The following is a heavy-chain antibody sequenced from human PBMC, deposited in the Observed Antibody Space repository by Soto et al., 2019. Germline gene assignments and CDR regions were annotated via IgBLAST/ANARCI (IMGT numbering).Heavy chain of an antibody. CDR1: GGTFSSYA. D-gene: IGHD3-3*01. CDR2: IIPIFGTA. Sequence: QVQLVQSGAEVKKPGSSVKVSCKASGGTFSSYAINWVRQAPGQGLEWMGGIIPIFGTANYAQKFQGRVTITADKSTSTAYMELSSLRSEDTAVYYCARVWKSGYYYYYGMDVWGQGTTVTVSS. V-gene: IGHV1-69*06. CDR3: ARVWKSGYYYYYGMDV. J-gene: IGHJ6*02.